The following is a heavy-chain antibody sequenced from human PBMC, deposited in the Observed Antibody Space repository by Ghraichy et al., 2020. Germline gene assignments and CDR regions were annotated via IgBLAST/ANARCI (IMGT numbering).Heavy chain of an antibody. CDR1: GFTFSTYS. CDR2: ISSSNSYI. V-gene: IGHV3-21*01. J-gene: IGHJ4*02. Sequence: GESLNISCSASGFTFSTYSMNCVRQAPGKGLELVSSISSSNSYIYYAYSVKGRCTISRDNAKKSMYLQMNSLRAEDTAMYYCARDREGYSSGWYVSEYWGQGTLVTVSS. D-gene: IGHD6-19*01. CDR3: ARDREGYSSGWYVSEY.